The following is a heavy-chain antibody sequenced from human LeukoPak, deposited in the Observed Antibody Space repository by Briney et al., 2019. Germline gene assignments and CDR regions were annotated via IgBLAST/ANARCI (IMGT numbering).Heavy chain of an antibody. D-gene: IGHD3-22*01. Sequence: SETLSLTCTVSGGSISSYYWTWIRQSPVKGLEWIGEIKPGGSTNYNPSLKSRVTISVDTSKNQLSLKLSSVTAADTAVYYCARSHGITMIVVAFDYWGQGTLVTVSS. CDR2: IKPGGST. J-gene: IGHJ4*02. V-gene: IGHV4-34*01. CDR3: ARSHGITMIVVAFDY. CDR1: GGSISSYY.